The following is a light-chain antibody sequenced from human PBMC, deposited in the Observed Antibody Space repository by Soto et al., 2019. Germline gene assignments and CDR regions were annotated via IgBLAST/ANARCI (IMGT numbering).Light chain of an antibody. CDR2: EAS. V-gene: IGKV3-20*01. Sequence: EIVLTQSPGTLSLSPGERATLSCRASHYITNNYIAWYQQKPGQSPRVLIYEASRRGTGLPDRFSGSGSGTDFTLTIRRLEAEDFAVYYCQQYGSPPRTFGHGTKVEIK. CDR1: HYITNNY. CDR3: QQYGSPPRT. J-gene: IGKJ1*01.